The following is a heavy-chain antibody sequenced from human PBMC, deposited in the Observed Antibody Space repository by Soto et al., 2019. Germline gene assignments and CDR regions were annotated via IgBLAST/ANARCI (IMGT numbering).Heavy chain of an antibody. Sequence: GGSLRLSCVVSVFPFGSNAMSWVRQSPGKGLEWVSGLSNTGRRTSYADSVKGRFNISRDNSENTVYLQMNSLRVEDTAVYYCATEMGATQGPFDNWGQGTLVTVSS. CDR3: ATEMGATQGPFDN. CDR1: VFPFGSNA. J-gene: IGHJ4*02. D-gene: IGHD1-26*01. CDR2: LSNTGRRT. V-gene: IGHV3-23*01.